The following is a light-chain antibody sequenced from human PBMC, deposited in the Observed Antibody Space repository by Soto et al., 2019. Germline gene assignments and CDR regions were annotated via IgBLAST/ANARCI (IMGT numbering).Light chain of an antibody. V-gene: IGKV3-20*01. J-gene: IGKJ1*01. CDR1: QSVSSN. Sequence: DILMTQSPATLSLSPGGRATLSCRASQSVSSNLAWYQQKPGQAPRLLIYDTSTRATGVPARFSGSGSGTDFTLTISRLEPEDFAVYYCQQYGSSPWTFGQGTKVDIK. CDR2: DTS. CDR3: QQYGSSPWT.